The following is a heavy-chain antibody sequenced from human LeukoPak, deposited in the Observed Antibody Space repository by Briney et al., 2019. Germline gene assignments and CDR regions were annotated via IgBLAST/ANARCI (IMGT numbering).Heavy chain of an antibody. D-gene: IGHD5-12*01. CDR2: ITSSSTYK. CDR3: ARRGFSGYDSWYFDL. J-gene: IGHJ2*01. CDR1: GFTFSSYS. Sequence: GGSLRLSCAASGFTFSSYSTNWVRQAPGKGLEWVSSITSSSTYKYYADSLKGRFTISRDNAKNSLYLQMNSLRAEDTAVYYCARRGFSGYDSWYFDLWGRGTLVTVSS. V-gene: IGHV3-21*01.